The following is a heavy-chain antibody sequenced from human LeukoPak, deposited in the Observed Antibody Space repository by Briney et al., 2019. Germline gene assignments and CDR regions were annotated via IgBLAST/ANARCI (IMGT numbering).Heavy chain of an antibody. CDR2: MKPDGIEQ. Sequence: GGSLRLSCAASGFTFTNHWMSWVRQAPGKGLEWVAIMKPDGIEQYYVDSVKGRFTISRDNAHDSPYLQMNSLRAEDTAVYYCARDVGWFTFDSWGQGTLVTVSS. V-gene: IGHV3-7*01. J-gene: IGHJ4*02. D-gene: IGHD3-3*01. CDR1: GFTFTNHW. CDR3: ARDVGWFTFDS.